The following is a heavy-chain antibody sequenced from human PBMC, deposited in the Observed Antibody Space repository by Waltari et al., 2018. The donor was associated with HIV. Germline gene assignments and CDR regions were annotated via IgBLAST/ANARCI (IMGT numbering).Heavy chain of an antibody. J-gene: IGHJ4*02. V-gene: IGHV3-30-3*01. CDR2: ISYDGSNK. D-gene: IGHD5-18*01. CDR3: AREDGYSYGFFDY. Sequence: MHWVRQAPGKGLEWVAVISYDGSNKYYADSVKGRFTISRDNSKNTLYLQMNSLRAEDTAVYYCAREDGYSYGFFDYWGQGTLVTVSS.